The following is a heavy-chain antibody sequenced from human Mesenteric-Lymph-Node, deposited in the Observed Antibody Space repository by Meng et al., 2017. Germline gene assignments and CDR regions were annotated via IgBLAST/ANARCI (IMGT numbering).Heavy chain of an antibody. CDR1: GYTFTSYG. V-gene: IGHV1-18*01. J-gene: IGHJ4*02. Sequence: QGQLGQAGAEVKKPGAAVKGSCKAAGYTFTSYGITWVRQAPGQGLEWMGWISAYNGNTNYAQKLQGRVTMTTDTSTSTAYMELRSMRSDDTAVYYCARLGLQTTGLNDCWGQGTLVTVSS. CDR2: ISAYNGNT. D-gene: IGHD3-9*01. CDR3: ARLGLQTTGLNDC.